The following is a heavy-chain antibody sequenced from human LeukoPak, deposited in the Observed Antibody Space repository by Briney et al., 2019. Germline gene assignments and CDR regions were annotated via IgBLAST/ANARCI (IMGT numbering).Heavy chain of an antibody. Sequence: GSLRLSCAASGFTFSSYGMHWVRQAPGKGLEWVAVIWYDENYKYYADSVKGRFTISRDNSKNTLYLQMNSLRAEDTAVYYCARGLPYYYDSSGYYLGYWGQGTLVTVSS. CDR1: GFTFSSYG. D-gene: IGHD3-22*01. CDR3: ARGLPYYYDSSGYYLGY. CDR2: IWYDENYK. V-gene: IGHV3-33*01. J-gene: IGHJ4*02.